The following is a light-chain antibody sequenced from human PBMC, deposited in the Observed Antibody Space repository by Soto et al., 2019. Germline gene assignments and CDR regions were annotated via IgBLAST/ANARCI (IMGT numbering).Light chain of an antibody. CDR3: LQDHSYPLT. V-gene: IGKV1-6*01. CDR2: GAS. J-gene: IGKJ4*01. CDR1: QGITNA. Sequence: AIHMTQSPSSLSASVGDRVTITCRASQGITNALGWYQQKSGKAPKLLIYGASTLQSGVTSRFSGSGSGTDFTLTISSLQPEDFATYYCLQDHSYPLTFGGGTKVEIK.